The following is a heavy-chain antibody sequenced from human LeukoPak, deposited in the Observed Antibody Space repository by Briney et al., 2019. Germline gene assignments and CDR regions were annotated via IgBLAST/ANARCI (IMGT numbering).Heavy chain of an antibody. J-gene: IGHJ4*02. CDR3: ARCDSGSYHLLGY. CDR2: INPNSGGT. V-gene: IGHV1-2*02. Sequence: ASVKVSCKASGYTFTGYYMHWVRQAPGQALEWMGWINPNSGGTNYAQKFQGRVTMTRDTSISTAYMELSRLRSDDTAVYYCARCDSGSYHLLGYWGQGTLVTVSS. CDR1: GYTFTGYY. D-gene: IGHD1-26*01.